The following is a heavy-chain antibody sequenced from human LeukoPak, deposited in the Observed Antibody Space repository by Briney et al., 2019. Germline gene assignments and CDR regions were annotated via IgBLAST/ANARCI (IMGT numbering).Heavy chain of an antibody. CDR2: IKSKTDGGTT. D-gene: IGHD6-13*01. Sequence: GGSLRLSCAASGFTFSSYWMSWVRQAPGKGLEWVGRIKSKTDGGTTDYAAPVKGRFTISRDDSKNTLYLQMNSLKTEDTAVYYCTTLVIAAAVRDYWGQGTLVTVSS. V-gene: IGHV3-15*01. CDR1: GFTFSSYW. J-gene: IGHJ4*02. CDR3: TTLVIAAAVRDY.